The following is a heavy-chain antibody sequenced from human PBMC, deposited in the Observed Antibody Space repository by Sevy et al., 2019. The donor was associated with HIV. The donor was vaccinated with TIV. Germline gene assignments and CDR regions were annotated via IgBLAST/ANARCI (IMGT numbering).Heavy chain of an antibody. CDR2: IKQDGSEK. V-gene: IGHV3-7*01. CDR3: AREDAVAVHYYYGMDV. J-gene: IGHJ6*02. Sequence: GGCLRLSCAASGFTFSSYWMSWVRQAPGKGLEWVANIKQDGSEKYYVDSVKGRFTISRDNAKNSLYLQMNSLRAEDTSVYYCAREDAVAVHYYYGMDVWGQGTPVTVSS. D-gene: IGHD6-19*01. CDR1: GFTFSSYW.